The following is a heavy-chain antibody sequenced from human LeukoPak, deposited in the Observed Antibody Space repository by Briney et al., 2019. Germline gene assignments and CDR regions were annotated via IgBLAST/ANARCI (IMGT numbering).Heavy chain of an antibody. V-gene: IGHV1-2*02. CDR2: INPNSGGT. CDR3: ARDSRFLEWLSPYY. Sequence: GSVKVSCKASGYTFTGYYMHWVRQAPGQGLEWMGWINPNSGGTNYARKFQGRVTMTRDTSISTAYMELSRLRSDDTAVYYCARDSRFLEWLSPYYWGQGTLVTVSS. J-gene: IGHJ4*02. D-gene: IGHD3-3*01. CDR1: GYTFTGYY.